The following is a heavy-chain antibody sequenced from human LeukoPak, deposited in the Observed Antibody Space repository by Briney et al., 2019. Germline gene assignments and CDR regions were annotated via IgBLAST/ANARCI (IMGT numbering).Heavy chain of an antibody. D-gene: IGHD3-22*01. CDR1: GFTFTSSA. J-gene: IGHJ6*02. V-gene: IGHV1-58*02. CDR3: AATYYYDSSGYYGMDV. CDR2: IVVGSGNT. Sequence: GASVKVSCKASGFTFTSSAMQWVRQARGQRLEWIGWIVVGSGNTNYAQKFQERVTITRDMSTSTAYMVLSSLRSEDTAVYYCAATYYYDSSGYYGMDVWGQGTTVTVSS.